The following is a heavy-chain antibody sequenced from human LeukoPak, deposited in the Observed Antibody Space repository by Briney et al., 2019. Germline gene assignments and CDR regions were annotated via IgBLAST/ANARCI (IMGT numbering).Heavy chain of an antibody. CDR2: IKQDGSEK. CDR3: ARGGYCSSGRCYYFDY. Sequence: GGSLRLSCAASGFSFSSYWMSWVRQAPGKGLEWVANIKQDGSEKYYEDSVKGRLTTSRDNAKNSLYLQMNSLRAEDTAVYYCARGGYCSSGRCYYFDYWGQGTLVTVSS. D-gene: IGHD2-15*01. J-gene: IGHJ4*02. V-gene: IGHV3-7*01. CDR1: GFSFSSYW.